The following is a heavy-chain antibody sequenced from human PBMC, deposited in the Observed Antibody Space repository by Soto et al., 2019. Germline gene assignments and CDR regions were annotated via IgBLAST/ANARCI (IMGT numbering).Heavy chain of an antibody. CDR2: ISYDGSNK. D-gene: IGHD3-9*01. CDR3: AKGFRYFDWLGGFDY. J-gene: IGHJ4*02. CDR1: GFTFSSYG. V-gene: IGHV3-30*18. Sequence: GGSLRLSCAASGFTFSSYGMHWVRQAPGKGLEWVAVISYDGSNKYYADSVKGRFTISRDNSKSTLYLQMNSLRAEDTAVYYCAKGFRYFDWLGGFDYWGQGTLVTVSS.